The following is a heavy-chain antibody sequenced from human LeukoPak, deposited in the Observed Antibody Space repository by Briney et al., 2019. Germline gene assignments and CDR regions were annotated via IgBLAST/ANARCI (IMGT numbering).Heavy chain of an antibody. CDR2: IYNTGST. D-gene: IGHD2-2*01. J-gene: IGHJ4*02. CDR1: GGSISTYY. Sequence: PSETLSLTCTVSGGSISTYYWSWIRQPPGKGLEWIGYIYNTGSTNYNPSLKSRVTISVDTSKNQFSLKLISVTAADTAVYYCARGAKVPAARAFDYWGQGTLVTVSS. V-gene: IGHV4-59*01. CDR3: ARGAKVPAARAFDY.